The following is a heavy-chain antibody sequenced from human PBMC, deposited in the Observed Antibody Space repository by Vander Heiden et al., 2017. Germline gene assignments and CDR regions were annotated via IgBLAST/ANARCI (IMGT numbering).Heavy chain of an antibody. D-gene: IGHD5-12*01. CDR2: IIPILGIA. CDR1: GGAFSSYA. J-gene: IGHJ4*02. CDR3: ARDAQEMATMGY. Sequence: QVQLVQSGAEVKKPGSSVKVSCKASGGAFSSYAISWVRQAPGQGLEWMGRIIPILGIANYAQKFQGRVTITADKSTSTAYMELSSLRSEDTAVYYCARDAQEMATMGYWGQGTLVTVSS. V-gene: IGHV1-69*04.